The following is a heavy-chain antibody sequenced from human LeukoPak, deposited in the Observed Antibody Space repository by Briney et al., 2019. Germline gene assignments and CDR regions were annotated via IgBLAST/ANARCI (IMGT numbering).Heavy chain of an antibody. J-gene: IGHJ6*03. Sequence: GGSLRLSCAASGFTFSSYGMHWVRQAPGKGLEWVSLISWNGGSTYYADSVKGRFTISRDNSKNSLYLQMNSLRTEDTALYYCAKDSGETLYYYYMDVWGKGTTVTVSS. CDR2: ISWNGGST. CDR1: GFTFSSYG. CDR3: AKDSGETLYYYYMDV. D-gene: IGHD3-16*01. V-gene: IGHV3-43*01.